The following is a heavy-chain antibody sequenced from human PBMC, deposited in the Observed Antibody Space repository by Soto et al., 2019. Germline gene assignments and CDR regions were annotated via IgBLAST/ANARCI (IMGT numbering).Heavy chain of an antibody. V-gene: IGHV4-59*12. CDR1: GDSISSYY. Sequence: ASETLSLTCTVSGDSISSYYWSLIRQPPGKGLEWIGYIYYIGGTNYNPSLKSRVTISVDTSKNQFSLKLSSVTAADTAVYYCARDYRRGYGDYVYYYGMDVWGQGTTVTVSS. D-gene: IGHD4-17*01. CDR2: IYYIGGT. CDR3: ARDYRRGYGDYVYYYGMDV. J-gene: IGHJ6*02.